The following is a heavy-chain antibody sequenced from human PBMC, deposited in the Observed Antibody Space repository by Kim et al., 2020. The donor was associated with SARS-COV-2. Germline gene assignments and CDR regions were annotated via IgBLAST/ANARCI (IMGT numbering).Heavy chain of an antibody. CDR2: IFYRGST. CDR1: GGSISGFY. Sequence: SETLSLTCTVSGGSISGFYWSWIRQPPGKGLEWVGYIFYRGSTNYSPSLKGRVTISLDTSKNQFFLRLNSVTAADTAEYYCSRDRWSGGSRYFDFWGRGT. CDR3: SRDRWSGGSRYFDF. D-gene: IGHD3-10*01. V-gene: IGHV4-59*01. J-gene: IGHJ4*02.